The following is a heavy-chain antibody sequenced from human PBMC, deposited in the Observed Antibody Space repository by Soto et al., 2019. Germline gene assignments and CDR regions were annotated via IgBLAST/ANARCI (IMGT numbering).Heavy chain of an antibody. J-gene: IGHJ5*02. V-gene: IGHV1-69*12. CDR2: IIPIFGTA. D-gene: IGHD6-19*01. Sequence: QVQLVQSGAEVKKPGSSVKVSCKASGGTFSSYAISWVRQAPGQGLEWMGGIIPIFGTANYAQKFQGRVTITADESTRTAYMELSSLRSEDTAVYYCATKEGYSSGWYDWFDPWGQGTLVTVSS. CDR3: ATKEGYSSGWYDWFDP. CDR1: GGTFSSYA.